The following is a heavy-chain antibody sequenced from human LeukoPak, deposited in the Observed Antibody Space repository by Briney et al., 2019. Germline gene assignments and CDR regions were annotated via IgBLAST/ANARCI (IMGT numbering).Heavy chain of an antibody. CDR3: TTFYTRLTDY. Sequence: GGSPRLSCAASGITFNTYWLSWVRQAPGKGLEWLATINQDGGEKYYVDSVKGRFTISRDNAKNSLFLQMNSLRAGDTAVYYCTTFYTRLTDYWGQGTLVTVSS. V-gene: IGHV3-7*05. D-gene: IGHD2/OR15-2a*01. J-gene: IGHJ4*02. CDR2: INQDGGEK. CDR1: GITFNTYW.